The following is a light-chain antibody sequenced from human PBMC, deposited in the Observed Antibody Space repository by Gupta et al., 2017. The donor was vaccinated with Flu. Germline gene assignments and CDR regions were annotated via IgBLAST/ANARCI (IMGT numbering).Light chain of an antibody. CDR1: QSVLYSSNNKNY. Sequence: DILMIQPPPSLPVSLGERATINCKSSQSVLYSSNNKNYLVWYQQKPGQPPKLLIYWASTREFGVPDRFSGSGSGTDFTLTISSLQAEDVAVYYCQQYYSDPRTFGQGTKVEVK. CDR2: WAS. CDR3: QQYYSDPRT. V-gene: IGKV4-1*01. J-gene: IGKJ1*01.